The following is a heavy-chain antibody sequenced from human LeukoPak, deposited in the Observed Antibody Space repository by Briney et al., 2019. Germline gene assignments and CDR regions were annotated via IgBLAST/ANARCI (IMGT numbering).Heavy chain of an antibody. V-gene: IGHV3-66*01. J-gene: IGHJ6*02. CDR1: GFTVSSNY. Sequence: GGSLRLSCAASGFTVSSNYMSWVRQAPGKGLEWVSVIYSGGSTYYADSVKGRLTISRDNSKNTLYLQMNSLRAEDTAVYYCARDLEWELPGAPGMDVWGQGTTVTVSS. CDR3: ARDLEWELPGAPGMDV. CDR2: IYSGGST. D-gene: IGHD1-26*01.